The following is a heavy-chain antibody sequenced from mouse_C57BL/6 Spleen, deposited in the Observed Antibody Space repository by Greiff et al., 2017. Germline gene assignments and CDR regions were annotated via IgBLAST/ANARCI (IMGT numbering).Heavy chain of an antibody. Sequence: EVQLQQSGPELVKPGASVKISCKASGYTFTDYYMNWVKQSPGKSLEWIGDINPNDGGTSYNQKFKGQATLTVDKSSSTAYIELRSQPSEDSAVYYCAWEAYSSDLSPMAYWGQGTSVTVSA. V-gene: IGHV1-26*01. D-gene: IGHD2-5*01. CDR1: GYTFTDYY. J-gene: IGHJ4*01. CDR2: INPNDGGT. CDR3: AWEAYSSDLSPMAY.